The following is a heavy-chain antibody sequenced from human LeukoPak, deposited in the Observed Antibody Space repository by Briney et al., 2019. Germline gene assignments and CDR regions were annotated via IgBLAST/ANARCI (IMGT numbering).Heavy chain of an antibody. CDR2: IIPIFGTA. Sequence: ASVKVSCKASGGTFSSYAISWVRQAPGQGLEWMGGIIPIFGTANYAQKFQGRVTITADESTSTAYMELSSLRSEDTAVYYCARRPQWLVPNWFDPWGQGTLDTVSS. CDR1: GGTFSSYA. CDR3: ARRPQWLVPNWFDP. J-gene: IGHJ5*02. V-gene: IGHV1-69*13. D-gene: IGHD6-19*01.